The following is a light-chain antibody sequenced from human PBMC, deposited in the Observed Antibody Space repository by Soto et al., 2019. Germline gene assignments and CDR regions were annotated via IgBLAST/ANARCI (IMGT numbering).Light chain of an antibody. V-gene: IGKV1-12*01. CDR1: HGISSW. Sequence: DMQMTQSPSSVSASVGDSVTNTCRASHGISSWLAWYQQKPGKAPKLLIYAASGLQSGVPSRFSGSGSGTDFTLTISSLQPEDFATYYCQQANSFFRVTFGPGTKVDIK. CDR3: QQANSFFRVT. CDR2: AAS. J-gene: IGKJ3*01.